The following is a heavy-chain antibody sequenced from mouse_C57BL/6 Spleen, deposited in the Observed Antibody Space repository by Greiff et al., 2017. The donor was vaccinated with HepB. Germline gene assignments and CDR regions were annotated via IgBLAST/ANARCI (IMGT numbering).Heavy chain of an antibody. V-gene: IGHV1-64*01. J-gene: IGHJ4*01. CDR1: GYTFTSYW. CDR2: IHPNSGST. Sequence: QVQLQQPGAELVKPGASVKLSCKASGYTFTSYWMHWVKQRPGQGLEWIGMIHPNSGSTNYNEKFKSKATLTVDKSSSTAYMQLSSLTSEDSAVYYCARGITTVVVGDYYAMDYWGQGTSVTVSS. CDR3: ARGITTVVVGDYYAMDY. D-gene: IGHD1-1*01.